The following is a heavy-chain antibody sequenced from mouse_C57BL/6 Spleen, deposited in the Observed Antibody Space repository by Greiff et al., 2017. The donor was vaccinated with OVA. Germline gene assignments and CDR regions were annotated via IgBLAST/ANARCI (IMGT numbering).Heavy chain of an antibody. V-gene: IGHV1-53*01. CDR3: ASEDYYGSRGWYIDV. CDR1: GYTFTSYW. D-gene: IGHD1-1*01. CDR2: INPSNGGT. Sequence: QVQLQQPGTELVKPGASVKLSCKASGYTFTSYWMHWVKQRPGQGLEWIGNINPSNGGTNYNEKFKSKATLTVDKSSSTAYMQLSSLTSEDSAVYYGASEDYYGSRGWYIDVWGTGTTVTVSS. J-gene: IGHJ1*03.